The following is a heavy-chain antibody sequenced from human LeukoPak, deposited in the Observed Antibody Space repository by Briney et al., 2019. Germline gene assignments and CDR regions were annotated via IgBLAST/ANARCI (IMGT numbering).Heavy chain of an antibody. D-gene: IGHD3-3*01. CDR2: INAGNGNT. J-gene: IGHJ3*01. V-gene: IGHV1-3*01. CDR1: GYTFTSYA. CDR3: ARDRHYDFWSGYDAFDV. Sequence: ASVKVSCKASGYTFTSYAMHWVRQAPGQRLEWMGWINAGNGNTKYSQKFQGRVTITRDTSASTAYMELSTLTSEDTAVYYCARDRHYDFWSGYDAFDVWGQGTMVTVSS.